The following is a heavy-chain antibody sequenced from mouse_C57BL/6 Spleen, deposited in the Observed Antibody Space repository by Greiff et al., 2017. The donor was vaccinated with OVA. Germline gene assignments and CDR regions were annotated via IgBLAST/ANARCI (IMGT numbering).Heavy chain of an antibody. V-gene: IGHV1-82*01. CDR2: IYPGDGDT. D-gene: IGHD1-1*01. CDR1: GYAFSSSW. Sequence: VKLMESGPELVKPGASVKISCKASGYAFSSSWMNWVKQRPGKGLEWIGRIYPGDGDTNYNGKFKGKATLTADKSSSTAYMQLSSLTSEDSAVYFCARGGTVGYFDVWGTGTTVTVSS. CDR3: ARGGTVGYFDV. J-gene: IGHJ1*03.